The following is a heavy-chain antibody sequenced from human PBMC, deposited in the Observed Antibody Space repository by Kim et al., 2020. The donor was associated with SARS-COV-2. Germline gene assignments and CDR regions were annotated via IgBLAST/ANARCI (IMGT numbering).Heavy chain of an antibody. D-gene: IGHD2-2*02. CDR1: GYTFTSYY. J-gene: IGHJ6*02. V-gene: IGHV1-46*01. Sequence: ASVKVSCKASGYTFTSYYMHWVRQAPGQGLEWMGIINPSGGSTSYAQKFQGRVTMTRDTSTSTVYMELSSLRSEDTAVYYCARAGIVVVPAAIALDSYGMDVWGQGTTVTVSS. CDR3: ARAGIVVVPAAIALDSYGMDV. CDR2: INPSGGST.